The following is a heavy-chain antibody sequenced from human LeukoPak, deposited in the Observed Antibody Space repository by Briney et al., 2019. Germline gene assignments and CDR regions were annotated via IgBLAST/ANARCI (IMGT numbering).Heavy chain of an antibody. D-gene: IGHD2-15*01. Sequence: PGGSLRLSCAASGFTFSSYSMNWVRQAPGKGLEWIGTIYYSGTYYNPSLKSRVTVSVDTSKNQFSLKLSSVTAADTAMYYCARIGGSRVFGDYWGQGILVTVSS. CDR1: GFTFSSYSMN. J-gene: IGHJ4*02. CDR3: ARIGGSRVFGDY. V-gene: IGHV4-59*05. CDR2: IYYSGT.